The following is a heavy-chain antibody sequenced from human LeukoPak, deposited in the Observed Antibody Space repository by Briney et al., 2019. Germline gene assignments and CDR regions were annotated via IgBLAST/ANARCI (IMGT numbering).Heavy chain of an antibody. D-gene: IGHD3-10*02. J-gene: IGHJ4*02. CDR2: INPNSGGT. CDR3: ARTLSLFGEFHTFDY. V-gene: IGHV1-2*02. CDR1: GYTFTGYY. Sequence: GASVKVSCKASGYTFTGYYMHWVRQAPGQGLEWMGWINPNSGGTNYAQKFQGRVTMTRDTSISTAYMELSRLRSDDTAVYYCARTLSLFGEFHTFDYWGQGTLVTVSS.